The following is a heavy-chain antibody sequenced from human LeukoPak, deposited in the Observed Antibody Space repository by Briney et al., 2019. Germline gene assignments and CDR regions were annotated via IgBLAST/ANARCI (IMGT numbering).Heavy chain of an antibody. CDR2: IYHSGST. CDR3: ARADYYDSSAMDY. Sequence: PSETLSLTCSVSGVSISSSNSYWGWIRQPPGKGLEWIGSIYHSGSTYYNPSLKSRLTISLDTSKNQFSLKLSSVTAADTAVYFCARADYYDSSAMDYWGQGTLVTVSS. J-gene: IGHJ4*02. D-gene: IGHD3-22*01. V-gene: IGHV4-39*07. CDR1: GVSISSSNSY.